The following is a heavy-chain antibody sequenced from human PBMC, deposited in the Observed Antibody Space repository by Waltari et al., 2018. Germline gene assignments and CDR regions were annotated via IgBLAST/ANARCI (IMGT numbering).Heavy chain of an antibody. CDR1: GYTFTGYY. CDR2: INPNRGGT. J-gene: IGHJ4*02. V-gene: IGHV1-2*06. CDR3: AREALLWFGESDY. Sequence: QVQLVQSGAEVKKPGASVKVSCKASGYTFTGYYMHWVRQAPGQGLEWMGRINPNRGGTNDAQKFKGRVTMTRETSISTAYMEVSRLRSDDTAVYYWAREALLWFGESDYWGQGTLVTVSS. D-gene: IGHD3-10*01.